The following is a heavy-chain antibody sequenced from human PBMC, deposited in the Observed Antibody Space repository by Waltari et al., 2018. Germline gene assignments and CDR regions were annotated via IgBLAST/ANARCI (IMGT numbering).Heavy chain of an antibody. Sequence: EVQLLESGGGLVQPGGSLRLYCAASGFTFSSYAMSWVRQAQEKGLEWVSAISGSGGSTYYADSVKGRVTISRDNSKNTLYLQMNSLRAEDTAVYYCAKVPGYFSSTSCYYPFDYWGQGTLVTVSS. CDR3: AKVPGYFSSTSCYYPFDY. CDR2: ISGSGGST. CDR1: GFTFSSYA. V-gene: IGHV3-23*01. J-gene: IGHJ4*02. D-gene: IGHD2-2*03.